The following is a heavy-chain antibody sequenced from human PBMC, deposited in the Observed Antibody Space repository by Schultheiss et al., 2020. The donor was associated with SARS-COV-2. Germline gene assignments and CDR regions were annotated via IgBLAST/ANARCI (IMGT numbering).Heavy chain of an antibody. D-gene: IGHD3-10*01. CDR2: ISGYNGNT. CDR1: GYTFTSYG. J-gene: IGHJ4*02. CDR3: ARGLGFGYYGRLNLFDY. V-gene: IGHV1-18*01. Sequence: ASVKVSCKASGYTFTSYGISWLRQAPGQGLEWVGWISGYNGNTIYAQKLQGRVTMTTETSTNTAYMELRSLRSEDTAVYYCARGLGFGYYGRLNLFDYWGQGTLVTVSS.